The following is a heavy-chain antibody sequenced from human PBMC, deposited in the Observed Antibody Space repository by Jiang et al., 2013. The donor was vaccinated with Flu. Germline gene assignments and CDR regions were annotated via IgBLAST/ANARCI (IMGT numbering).Heavy chain of an antibody. CDR3: AKLGKGYYYDSIDI. CDR1: GGSISSYY. Sequence: KPSETLSLTCTVSGGSISSYYWSWDPAARREGLEWIGRIYTSGSTNYNPSLKSRVTMSVDTSKNQFSLKLSSVTAADTAVYYCAKLGKGYYYDSIDIWGQGTMVTVSS. V-gene: IGHV4-4*07. CDR2: IYTSGST. J-gene: IGHJ3*02. D-gene: IGHD3-22*01.